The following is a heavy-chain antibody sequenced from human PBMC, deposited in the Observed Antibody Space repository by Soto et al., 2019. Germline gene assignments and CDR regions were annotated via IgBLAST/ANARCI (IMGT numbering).Heavy chain of an antibody. CDR2: IIPMLPVT. D-gene: IGHD3-3*02. J-gene: IGHJ3*01. V-gene: IGHV1-69*02. Sequence: QVHLIQSGAEVKKPGSSVKVSCKAAGGTFNTYTLFWVRQAPGHGLEWMGRIIPMLPVTNSAQKFQGRLTLTAHKSTGTAFMELTSLTADDTAVYYCSIGIWSAETFDVGGQGTMFTVSS. CDR3: SIGIWSAETFDV. CDR1: GGTFNTYT.